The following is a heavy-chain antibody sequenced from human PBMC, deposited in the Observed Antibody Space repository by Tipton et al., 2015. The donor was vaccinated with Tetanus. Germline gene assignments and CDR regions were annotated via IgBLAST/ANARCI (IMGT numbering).Heavy chain of an antibody. J-gene: IGHJ4*02. CDR1: GASFSSGDYY. D-gene: IGHD1-14*01. CDR2: IYYSGST. V-gene: IGHV4-61*08. Sequence: LRLSCTVSGASFSSGDYYWSWIRKPPGKGLEWIGYIYYSGSTNYNPSLKSRVTISVDTSKNQFSLKLSSVTAADTAVYYCARGTGDYWGQGTLVTVSS. CDR3: ARGTGDY.